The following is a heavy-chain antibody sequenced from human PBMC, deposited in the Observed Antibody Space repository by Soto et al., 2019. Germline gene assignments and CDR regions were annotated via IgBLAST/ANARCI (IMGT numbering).Heavy chain of an antibody. D-gene: IGHD2-2*01. V-gene: IGHV4-31*03. CDR1: GGSISSGGYY. J-gene: IGHJ5*02. CDR3: ARGLGFIVVVPAAMKGGYNWFDP. CDR2: IYYSGST. Sequence: QVQLQESGPGLVKPSQTLSLTCTVSGGSISSGGYYWSWIRQHPGKGLEWIGYIYYSGSTYYNPYLKSRVTISVDTSKNQFSLQLSSVTAADTAVYYCARGLGFIVVVPAAMKGGYNWFDPWGQGTLVTVSS.